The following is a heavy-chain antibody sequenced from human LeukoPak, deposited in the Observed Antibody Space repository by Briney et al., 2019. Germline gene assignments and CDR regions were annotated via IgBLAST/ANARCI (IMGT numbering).Heavy chain of an antibody. J-gene: IGHJ6*02. CDR2: IIPIFGTA. CDR3: ARVNYDFWSGYYRDYYYYGMDV. Sequence: SVKVSCKASGGTFSSYAISWVRQAPGQRLEWMGGIIPIFGTANYAQKFQGRVTITADESTSTAYMELSSLRSEDTAVYYCARVNYDFWSGYYRDYYYYGMDVWGQGTTVTVSS. CDR1: GGTFSSYA. V-gene: IGHV1-69*13. D-gene: IGHD3-3*01.